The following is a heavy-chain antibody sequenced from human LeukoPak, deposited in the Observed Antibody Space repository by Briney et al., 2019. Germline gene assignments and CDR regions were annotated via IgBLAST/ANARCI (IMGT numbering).Heavy chain of an antibody. D-gene: IGHD5-18*01. Sequence: SETLSLTCTVSGGSINTYYWSWIRQPAGKGLEWIGRIYSSGTTHYNPSLKSRVTMSVDTSKNQFSLKLSSVTAADTAVYYCARDSRDTAMGTGNYYYYIDVWGKGTTVTVSS. V-gene: IGHV4-4*07. CDR1: GGSINTYY. CDR2: IYSSGTT. CDR3: ARDSRDTAMGTGNYYYYIDV. J-gene: IGHJ6*03.